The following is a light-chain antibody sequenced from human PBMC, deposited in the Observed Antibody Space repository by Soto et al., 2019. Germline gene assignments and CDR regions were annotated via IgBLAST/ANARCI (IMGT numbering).Light chain of an antibody. CDR1: QGICMG. Sequence: AIQLTQFPSSLSASVGASVTITCRASQGICMGLGWYQQKPGKAPNLLIYYASTLEIGVPSRFSGSGSWTDFTLTISSLQPEDFAAYYCQQFNTYPLTFGGGTKVEIE. CDR2: YAS. V-gene: IGKV1-13*02. J-gene: IGKJ4*01. CDR3: QQFNTYPLT.